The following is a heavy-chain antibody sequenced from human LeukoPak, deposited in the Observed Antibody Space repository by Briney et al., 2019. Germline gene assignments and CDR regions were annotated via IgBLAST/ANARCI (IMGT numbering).Heavy chain of an antibody. Sequence: ASVKVSCKASGYTFTSYGISWVRQAPGQGLEWIGWISAYNGNTNYAQKLQGRVTMTTDTSTSTAYMELRSLRSDDTAVYYCARDPVGEQWLVDWSPYYYYGMDVWGQGTTVTVSS. J-gene: IGHJ6*02. D-gene: IGHD6-19*01. V-gene: IGHV1-18*01. CDR1: GYTFTSYG. CDR2: ISAYNGNT. CDR3: ARDPVGEQWLVDWSPYYYYGMDV.